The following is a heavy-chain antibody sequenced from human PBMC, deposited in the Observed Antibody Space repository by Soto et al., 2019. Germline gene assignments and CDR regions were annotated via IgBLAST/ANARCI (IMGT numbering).Heavy chain of an antibody. J-gene: IGHJ3*02. Sequence: GGSLRLSCAASGFTFSSYAMHWVRQAPGKGLEWVAVISYDGSNKYYADSVKGRFTISRDNSKNTLYLQMNSLRAEDTAVYYCARGLMIVVVIVHGKAFDIWGQGTMVTVSS. V-gene: IGHV3-30-3*01. CDR2: ISYDGSNK. CDR1: GFTFSSYA. D-gene: IGHD3-22*01. CDR3: ARGLMIVVVIVHGKAFDI.